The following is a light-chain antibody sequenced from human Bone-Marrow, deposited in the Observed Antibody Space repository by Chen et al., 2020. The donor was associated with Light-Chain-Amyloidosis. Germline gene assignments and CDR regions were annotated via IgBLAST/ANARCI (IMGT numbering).Light chain of an antibody. J-gene: IGLJ1*01. CDR3: SSYTITNTLV. CDR2: EVT. Sequence: QSALTQPASVSGSPGQSITISCTGTSSDVGVYNHFSWYQQHPAKAPKLMIYEVTNRPSWVPDRFSGSKSDNTASLTIFGLQTEDEADYFCSSYTITNTLVFGSGTRVTVL. V-gene: IGLV2-14*01. CDR1: SSDVGVYNH.